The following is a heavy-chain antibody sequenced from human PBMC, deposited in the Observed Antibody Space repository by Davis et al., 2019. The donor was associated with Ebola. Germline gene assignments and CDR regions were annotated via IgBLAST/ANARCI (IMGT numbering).Heavy chain of an antibody. V-gene: IGHV4/OR15-8*02. D-gene: IGHD3-16*01. Sequence: SWVRQAPGKGLEWIGAVYPTGDTNYSPALKSRITISRHTSTNQFSLRLSSLTAADTAVYYCGALGASKLYYGTDVWGQGTTVIVSS. CDR2: VYPTGDT. CDR3: GALGASKLYYGTDV. J-gene: IGHJ6*02.